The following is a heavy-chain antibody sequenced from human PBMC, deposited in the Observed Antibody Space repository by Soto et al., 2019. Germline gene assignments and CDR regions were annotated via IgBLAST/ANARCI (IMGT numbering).Heavy chain of an antibody. J-gene: IGHJ2*01. CDR3: ATIPDRMAVAGTWYFDL. D-gene: IGHD6-19*01. Sequence: QVQLVESGGGVVQPGRSLRLSCAASGFTFSSYGMHWVRQAPGKGLEWVAVISYDGSNKYYADSVKGRFTISRDNSKNTLYLQMNSLRAADTAVYYCATIPDRMAVAGTWYFDLWGRGTLVTVSS. CDR1: GFTFSSYG. CDR2: ISYDGSNK. V-gene: IGHV3-30*03.